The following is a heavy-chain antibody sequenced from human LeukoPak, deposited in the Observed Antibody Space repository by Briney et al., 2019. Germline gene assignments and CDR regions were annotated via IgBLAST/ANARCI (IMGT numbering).Heavy chain of an antibody. D-gene: IGHD3-22*01. CDR2: IIPILGIA. Sequence: GASVKVSCKASGGTFSSYAISWVRQAPGQGLEWMGRIIPILGIANYAQKFQGRVTITADKSTSTAYMELSSLRSEDTAVYYCARENYYDSSGHDYWGQGTLVTVSS. V-gene: IGHV1-69*04. CDR1: GGTFSSYA. CDR3: ARENYYDSSGHDY. J-gene: IGHJ4*02.